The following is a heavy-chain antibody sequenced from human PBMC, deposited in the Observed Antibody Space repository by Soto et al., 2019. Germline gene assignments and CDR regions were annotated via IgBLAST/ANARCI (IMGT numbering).Heavy chain of an antibody. Sequence: QVQLVQSGAEMKNPGASVKVSCKASGYTFTSYGISWVRQAPGQGLEWMGWISGFNDDTNHAQKLQGRVTMTKDTSTSTAHMELRSLKSDDTAVYYCARSGSYYPARNWFGPWGQGTLVTVSS. CDR3: ARSGSYYPARNWFGP. D-gene: IGHD3-10*01. V-gene: IGHV1-18*01. J-gene: IGHJ5*02. CDR2: ISGFNDDT. CDR1: GYTFTSYG.